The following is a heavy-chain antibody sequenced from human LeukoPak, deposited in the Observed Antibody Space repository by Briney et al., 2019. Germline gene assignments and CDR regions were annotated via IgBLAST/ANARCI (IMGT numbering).Heavy chain of an antibody. CDR2: INHSGST. V-gene: IGHV4-34*01. D-gene: IGHD2-21*02. CDR1: GGSFSGYY. Sequence: SETLSLTCAVYGGSFSGYYWSWIRQPPGKGLEWIGEINHSGSTNYNPSLKSRVTISVDTSKNQFSLKLSSVTAADTAVYYCARDRPAGGDYVGYFDYWGQGTLVTVSS. CDR3: ARDRPAGGDYVGYFDY. J-gene: IGHJ4*02.